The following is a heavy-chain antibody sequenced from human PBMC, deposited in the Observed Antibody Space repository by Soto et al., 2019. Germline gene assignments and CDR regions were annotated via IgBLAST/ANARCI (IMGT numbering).Heavy chain of an antibody. J-gene: IGHJ5*01. V-gene: IGHV3-30*03. CDR2: IASDGSKT. CDR3: ARWVGGSMFDNSGKYDS. Sequence: QVQLVESGGGVVQPGRSLRLTFAASGFTFSSSGMHWVRQAPGKGLEWGALIASDGSKTYYGDSVRGRFTISRDNSENTLFLQMNSLRAEDTAVYYCARWVGGSMFDNSGKYDSWGQGTLVTVSS. CDR1: GFTFSSSG. D-gene: IGHD3-22*01.